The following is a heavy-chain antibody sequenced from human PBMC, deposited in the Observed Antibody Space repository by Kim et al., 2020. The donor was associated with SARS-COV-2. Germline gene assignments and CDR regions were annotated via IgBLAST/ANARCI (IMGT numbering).Heavy chain of an antibody. J-gene: IGHJ6*02. V-gene: IGHV3-23*01. CDR2: ISASGLNA. D-gene: IGHD3-22*01. Sequence: GGSLRLSCAASGFRFTSYAMTWVRQPPGKGLEWVSGISASGLNAYYADSVKGRFTISRDISKNSLSLFLQMNSLRDDDTAIYYCAKDLFDSTGGSSYRYTFDYGMDVWGQGTTVTVSS. CDR3: AKDLFDSTGGSSYRYTFDYGMDV. CDR1: GFRFTSYA.